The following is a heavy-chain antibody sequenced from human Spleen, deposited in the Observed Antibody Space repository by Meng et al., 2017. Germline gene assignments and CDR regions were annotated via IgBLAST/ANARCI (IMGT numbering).Heavy chain of an antibody. CDR3: ARGPTTMAHDFDY. J-gene: IGHJ4*02. D-gene: IGHD4-11*01. CDR1: GGAFSGYY. V-gene: IGHV4-34*01. CDR2: INHSWST. Sequence: QWLRQQWGAGLLRPAETLSLTGAVYGGAFSGYYWSWIRQPPGKGLEWIGEINHSWSTNYNPSLESRATISVDTSQNNLSLKLSSVTAADSAVYYCARGPTTMAHDFDYWGQGTLVTVSS.